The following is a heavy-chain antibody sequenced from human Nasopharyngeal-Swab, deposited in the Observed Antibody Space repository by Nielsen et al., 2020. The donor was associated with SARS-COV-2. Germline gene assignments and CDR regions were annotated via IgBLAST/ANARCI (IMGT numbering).Heavy chain of an antibody. V-gene: IGHV3-49*04. J-gene: IGHJ3*02. CDR2: IRGKAYGGTT. D-gene: IGHD3-16*01. CDR3: VRDKSRGADAFDI. CDR1: GFTFGDYV. Sequence: GESLKISCTASGFTFGDYVMIWVRQAPGQGLEWVGYIRGKAYGGTTEYAASVKGRFTISRDDSKSIAYLQMNNVKTEDTAVYYCVRDKSRGADAFDIWGQGALVTVSS.